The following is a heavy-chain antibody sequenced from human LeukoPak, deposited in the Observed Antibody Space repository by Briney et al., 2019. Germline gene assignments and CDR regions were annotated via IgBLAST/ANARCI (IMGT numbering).Heavy chain of an antibody. CDR1: GYTFTSYG. V-gene: IGHV1-18*01. Sequence: ASVKVSCKASGYTFTSYGISWVRQAPGQGLEWMGWISAYNGNTNYAQKLQGRVTMTTDTSTSTAYMELRSLRSDDTAVCYCARVTEGAVAGSFDYWGQGTLVTVSS. CDR2: ISAYNGNT. J-gene: IGHJ4*02. CDR3: ARVTEGAVAGSFDY. D-gene: IGHD6-19*01.